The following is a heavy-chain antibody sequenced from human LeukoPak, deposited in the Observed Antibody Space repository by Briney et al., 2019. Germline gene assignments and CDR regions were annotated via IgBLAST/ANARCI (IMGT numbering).Heavy chain of an antibody. CDR2: ISYDGSNK. CDR3: ARGGDTSGHYYFEYFQH. J-gene: IGHJ1*01. V-gene: IGHV3-30*03. D-gene: IGHD3-22*01. CDR1: GFTFSSYS. Sequence: GGSLRLSCAASGFTFSSYSMSWVRQAPGKGLEWVAVISYDGSNKYYADSVKGRFTISRDNSKNTLYLQMNSLRAEDTAVYYCARGGDTSGHYYFEYFQHWGQGTLVTVSS.